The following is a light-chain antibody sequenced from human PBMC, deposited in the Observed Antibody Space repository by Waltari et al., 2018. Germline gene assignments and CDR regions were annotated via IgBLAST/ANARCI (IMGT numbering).Light chain of an antibody. CDR3: MQGTHWPRT. CDR2: EVS. Sequence: DVVMTQSPLSLPVTLGQPASISCRSTQSLVHTNGNTYLNWFQQRPGQSPRRLIYEVSNRDSGVPDRFSGSGSGTDFTRKISRVEAEDVGVYYCMQGTHWPRTFGQGTNVEI. CDR1: QSLVHTNGNTY. V-gene: IGKV2-30*02. J-gene: IGKJ1*01.